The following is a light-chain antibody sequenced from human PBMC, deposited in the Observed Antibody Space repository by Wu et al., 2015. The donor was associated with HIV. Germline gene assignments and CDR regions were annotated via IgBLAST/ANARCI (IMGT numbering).Light chain of an antibody. CDR3: QHYHNWPPWT. CDR1: QSVSSS. Sequence: EVVMTQSPATLSVSPGERATLSCRTSQSVSSSLAWYQHKPGQGPRLLIYGSFTRASGTPARFSGSGSGTEFTLTISDIQSEDFAVYYCQHYHNWPPWTFGQGTRVDI. CDR2: GSF. J-gene: IGKJ1*01. V-gene: IGKV3-15*01.